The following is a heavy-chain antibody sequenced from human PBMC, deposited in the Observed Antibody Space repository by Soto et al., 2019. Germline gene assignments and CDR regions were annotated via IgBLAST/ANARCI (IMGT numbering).Heavy chain of an antibody. V-gene: IGHV4-61*03. CDR2: IYNTGST. J-gene: IGHJ3*02. Sequence: SETLSLTCTVSGGSISSGGYYWSWVRQPPGKGLEWIGNIYNTGSTNYNPSLKSRVTISIDTSKRHFSLRLDSVTAADTAVYYCARGQTVVVTAILGDAFDIWGQGTMVTVSS. CDR3: ARGQTVVVTAILGDAFDI. D-gene: IGHD2-21*02. CDR1: GGSISSGGYY.